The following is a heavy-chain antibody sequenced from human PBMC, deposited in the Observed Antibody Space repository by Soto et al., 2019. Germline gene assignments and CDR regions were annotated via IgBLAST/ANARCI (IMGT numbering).Heavy chain of an antibody. CDR1: GFSFGTYW. D-gene: IGHD3-3*01. CDR3: ARDVGPVTIFGEALSGYFDF. CDR2: IKEDGSER. V-gene: IGHV3-7*03. J-gene: IGHJ4*02. Sequence: VQLVESGGGLVQPGGSLRLSCAVSGFSFGTYWMSWVCQAPGKGLEWLASIKEDGSERYYLDSVKGRFTISRDNAKDSLSLQMNSLRGEDTAFYYCARDVGPVTIFGEALSGYFDFWGQGTLVTVSS.